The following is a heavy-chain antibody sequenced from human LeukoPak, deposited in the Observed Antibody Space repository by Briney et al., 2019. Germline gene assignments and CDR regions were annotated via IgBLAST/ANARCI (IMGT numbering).Heavy chain of an antibody. CDR2: IGTGGDT. J-gene: IGHJ2*01. V-gene: IGHV3-13*01. Sequence: PGGSLRLSCAASGFSFSISDFHWVRQAAGKGLEWVSAIGTGGDTYHGDSVKDRFTISRENARNSLYLQMNNLGPGDSAVYYCAREVADSSSWDWSFDLWGRGTLVTVSS. CDR1: GFSFSISD. D-gene: IGHD6-6*01. CDR3: AREVADSSSWDWSFDL.